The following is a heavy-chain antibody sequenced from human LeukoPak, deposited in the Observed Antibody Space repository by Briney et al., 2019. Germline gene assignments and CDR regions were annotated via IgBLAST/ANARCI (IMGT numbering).Heavy chain of an antibody. Sequence: PSQTLSLTCTVSGGSISTGGYYWSWIRQPPGKGLECIGYISYSGGTYYNPSLKSRVSISVDTSKSQFSLQMSSVTAADTAVYYCASTSKYIGSGRDDSFDIWGQGTMVTVSS. CDR1: GGSISTGGYY. J-gene: IGHJ3*02. CDR3: ASTSKYIGSGRDDSFDI. V-gene: IGHV4-30-4*01. CDR2: ISYSGGT. D-gene: IGHD3-10*01.